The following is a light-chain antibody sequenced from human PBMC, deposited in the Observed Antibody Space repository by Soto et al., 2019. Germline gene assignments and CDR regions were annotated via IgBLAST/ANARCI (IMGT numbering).Light chain of an antibody. CDR2: AAS. J-gene: IGKJ1*01. CDR3: QEYGTSPWA. CDR1: QSVGRNY. Sequence: EIVLTQFPGTLSLSPGERATLSCRASQSVGRNYVAWYQQKPGQAPRVIIYAASNRASGIPDRFSGSGSGSNFTLSISRLEPEDCAVYYSQEYGTSPWAFGQGTKVEIK. V-gene: IGKV3-20*01.